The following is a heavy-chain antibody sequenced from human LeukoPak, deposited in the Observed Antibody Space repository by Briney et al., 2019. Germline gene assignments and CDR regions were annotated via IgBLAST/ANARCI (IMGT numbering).Heavy chain of an antibody. Sequence: PGGSLRLSCAASGFTVSSNYMSWVRQAPGKGLEWVSVIYSGGNTYYADSVKGRFTISGDNSKNTLYLQVNSLRAEDTAVYYCARTIRGYYDTTGYGSLYYYYYMDVWGKGTTVTVSS. J-gene: IGHJ6*03. CDR2: IYSGGNT. CDR1: GFTVSSNY. D-gene: IGHD3-22*01. CDR3: ARTIRGYYDTTGYGSLYYYYYMDV. V-gene: IGHV3-53*01.